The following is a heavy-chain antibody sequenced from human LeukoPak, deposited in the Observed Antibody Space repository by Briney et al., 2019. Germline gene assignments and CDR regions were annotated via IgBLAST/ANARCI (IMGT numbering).Heavy chain of an antibody. V-gene: IGHV4-38-2*01. J-gene: IGHJ5*02. Sequence: PSETLSLTCAVSGYSISSGYYWGWIRQPPGKGLEWIGSLYHSGSTYYNPSLKSRVTISVDTSKNQFSLKLSSVTAADTAVYYCASVVVVAATPNWFDPWGQGTLVTVSS. CDR1: GYSISSGYY. CDR2: LYHSGST. D-gene: IGHD2-15*01. CDR3: ASVVVVAATPNWFDP.